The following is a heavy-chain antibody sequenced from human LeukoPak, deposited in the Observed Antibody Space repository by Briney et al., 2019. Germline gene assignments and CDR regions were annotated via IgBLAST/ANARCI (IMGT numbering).Heavy chain of an antibody. CDR1: GFTFSSYA. Sequence: GGSLRLSCAASGFTFSSYAMSWVRQAPGKGLEWVSSISSSSSYIYYADSVKGRFTISRDNAKNSLYLQMNSLRAEDTAVYYCARDLGAIFGVVPYYYYGMDVWGQGTTVTVS. D-gene: IGHD3-3*01. V-gene: IGHV3-21*01. CDR2: ISSSSSYI. CDR3: ARDLGAIFGVVPYYYYGMDV. J-gene: IGHJ6*02.